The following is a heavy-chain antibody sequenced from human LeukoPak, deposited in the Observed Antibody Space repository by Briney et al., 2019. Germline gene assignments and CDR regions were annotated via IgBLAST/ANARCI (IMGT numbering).Heavy chain of an antibody. V-gene: IGHV3-7*01. J-gene: IGHJ4*02. D-gene: IGHD6-19*01. CDR3: ARDIDLPYSSGWYVFDY. CDR2: IKQDGSEK. CDR1: GFTFSSYW. Sequence: PGGSLRLSCAASGFTFSSYWMSWVRQAPGKGLEWVANIKQDGSEKYYVDSVKGRFTISRDNAKNSLYLQMNSLRAEDTAVYYCARDIDLPYSSGWYVFDYWGQGTLVTVSS.